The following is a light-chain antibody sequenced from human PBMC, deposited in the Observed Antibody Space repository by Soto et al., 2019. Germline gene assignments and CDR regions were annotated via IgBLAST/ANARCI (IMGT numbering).Light chain of an antibody. CDR2: TAS. CDR1: QSVSSNY. CDR3: QHYGTSPPSWT. J-gene: IGKJ1*01. V-gene: IGKV3-20*01. Sequence: ETVLTQSPGTLSLSPGERATLSCRASQSVSSNYLAWYQQKPGQAPRLLIYTASTRATGIPDRFSGGGSGTDFTLTISRLEPEAFAVYYCQHYGTSPPSWTFGQGTKVEIK.